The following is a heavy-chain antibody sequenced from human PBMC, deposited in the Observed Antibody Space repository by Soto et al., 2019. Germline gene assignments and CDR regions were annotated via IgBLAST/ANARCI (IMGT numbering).Heavy chain of an antibody. J-gene: IGHJ4*02. Sequence: GGSLRLSCAASGFTFDTCWMNWVRQAPGKGPEWLSGINSDGTISSYADSVKGRFTISRDNARNTLSLQMNSLRADDTAVYYCAITRVVDSALDYWGQGTPVTAPQ. V-gene: IGHV3-74*01. CDR2: INSDGTIS. D-gene: IGHD2-15*01. CDR3: AITRVVDSALDY. CDR1: GFTFDTCW.